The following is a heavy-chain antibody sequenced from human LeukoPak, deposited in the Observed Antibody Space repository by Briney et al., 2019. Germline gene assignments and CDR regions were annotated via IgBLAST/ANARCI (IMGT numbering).Heavy chain of an antibody. D-gene: IGHD6-6*01. CDR1: GGSFSGYY. CDR2: INHSGST. CDR3: ARAPGYSSSSGGLDP. V-gene: IGHV4-34*01. J-gene: IGHJ5*02. Sequence: SETLSLTCAVYGGSFSGYYWSSIRQPPGKGLEWTGEINHSGSTNYNPSLKSRVTISVDTSKNQFSLKLSSVTAADTAVYYCARAPGYSSSSGGLDPWGQGTLVTVSS.